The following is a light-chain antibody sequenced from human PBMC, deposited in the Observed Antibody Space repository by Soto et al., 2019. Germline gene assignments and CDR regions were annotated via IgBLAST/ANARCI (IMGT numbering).Light chain of an antibody. CDR1: QTVTSNY. V-gene: IGKV3-20*01. CDR2: GAS. J-gene: IGKJ1*01. Sequence: EIVLTQSPGTLSSSPGXRATLSCRASQTVTSNYLAWYQQKPGQAPRLLFFGASIRATGLPDRFSGGGSGTDFTLTFSRLEPEDFAVYYCQQYGSSPGTFGQGTKVDIK. CDR3: QQYGSSPGT.